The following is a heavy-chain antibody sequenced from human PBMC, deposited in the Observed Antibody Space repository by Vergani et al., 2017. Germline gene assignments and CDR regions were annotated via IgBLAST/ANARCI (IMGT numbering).Heavy chain of an antibody. Sequence: QVQLVESGGGVVQPGGSLRLSCAASGFTFSSYGMHWVRQAPGKGLEWVAFIRYDGSNKYYADSVKGRFTISRDNSKNTLYLQMNSLRAEDTAVYYCAKDVYGDADWFDPWGQGTLVTVSS. V-gene: IGHV3-30*02. J-gene: IGHJ5*02. CDR2: IRYDGSNK. CDR3: AKDVYGDADWFDP. CDR1: GFTFSSYG. D-gene: IGHD4-17*01.